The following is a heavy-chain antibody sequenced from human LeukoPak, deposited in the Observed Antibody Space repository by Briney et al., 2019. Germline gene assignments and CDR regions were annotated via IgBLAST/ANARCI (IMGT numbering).Heavy chain of an antibody. CDR3: AKDNVDGYNYREFGY. D-gene: IGHD5-24*01. V-gene: IGHV3-7*03. CDR1: GFTFSSYW. Sequence: PGGSLRLSCAASGFTFSSYWMSWVRQAPGKGLEWVANIKQDGSEKYYVDSVKGRFTISRDNAKNSLYLQMNSLRAEDTALYYCAKDNVDGYNYREFGYWGQGTLVTVSS. CDR2: IKQDGSEK. J-gene: IGHJ4*02.